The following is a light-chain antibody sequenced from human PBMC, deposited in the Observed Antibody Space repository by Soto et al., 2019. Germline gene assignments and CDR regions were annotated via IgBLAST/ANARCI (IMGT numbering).Light chain of an antibody. J-gene: IGKJ4*01. Sequence: DVVMTQSPLSLPVTLGQPASISCRSSQSLVYSDGNTYLNWFQQRPGQSPRRLIYKVSNRDSGVPDRFSGSGSGTDCTLKISRVEAEDVGVYYCMQGGLTFGGGTKVEIK. CDR1: QSLVYSDGNTY. V-gene: IGKV2-30*01. CDR3: MQGGLT. CDR2: KVS.